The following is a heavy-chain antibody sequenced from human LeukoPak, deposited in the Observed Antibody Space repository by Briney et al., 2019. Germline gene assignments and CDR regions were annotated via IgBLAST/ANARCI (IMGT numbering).Heavy chain of an antibody. D-gene: IGHD2-15*01. CDR1: GGSISSYY. V-gene: IGHV4-59*08. Sequence: SETLSLTCTVSGGSISSYYWSWIRQPPGKGLEWIGYIYYSGSTNYNPSLKSRVTISVDTSKNQFSLKLSSVTAADTAVYYCARHGYCSGGSCFSFDPWGQGTLVTVSS. J-gene: IGHJ5*02. CDR2: IYYSGST. CDR3: ARHGYCSGGSCFSFDP.